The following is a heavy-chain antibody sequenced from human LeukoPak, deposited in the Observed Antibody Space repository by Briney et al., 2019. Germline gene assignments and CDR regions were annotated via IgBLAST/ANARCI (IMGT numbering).Heavy chain of an antibody. V-gene: IGHV4-39*01. D-gene: IGHD6-13*01. CDR3: ARAPYSSSWYVDY. Sequence: SETLSLTCTVSGGSISSHYYWIWIRQPPGKGLDWIGSIYYSGSTYYNPSLKSRVTISVDTSKNQFSLKLSSVTAADTAVYYCARAPYSSSWYVDYWGQGTLVTVSS. CDR1: GGSISSHYY. CDR2: IYYSGST. J-gene: IGHJ4*02.